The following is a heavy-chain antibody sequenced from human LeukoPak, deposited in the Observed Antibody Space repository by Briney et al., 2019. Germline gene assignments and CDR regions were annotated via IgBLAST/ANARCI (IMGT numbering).Heavy chain of an antibody. J-gene: IGHJ4*02. CDR2: TGNKANSYTT. CDR1: GFTFSEHS. D-gene: IGHD6-19*01. Sequence: PGGSLRLSCAASGFTFSEHSMDWVRQAPGKGLEWVGRTGNKANSYTTEYAASVKGRFTISRDDSKNSLFLQMNSLKSEDTAVYYCVRGNSSAWNPFDLWAQGNLVPVSS. V-gene: IGHV3-72*01. CDR3: VRGNSSAWNPFDL.